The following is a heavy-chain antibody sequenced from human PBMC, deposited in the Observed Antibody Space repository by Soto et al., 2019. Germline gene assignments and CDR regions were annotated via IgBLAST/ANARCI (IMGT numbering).Heavy chain of an antibody. V-gene: IGHV1-46*03. CDR1: GYTFTSYY. J-gene: IGHJ4*02. D-gene: IGHD2-2*01. CDR3: ARDYRSIVVVPAATYY. CDR2: INPSGGST. Sequence: GYTFTSYYMHWVRQAPGQGLEWMGIINPSGGSTSYAQKFQGRVTMTRDTSTSTVYMELSSLRSEDTAVYYCARDYRSIVVVPAATYYWGQGTLVTVSS.